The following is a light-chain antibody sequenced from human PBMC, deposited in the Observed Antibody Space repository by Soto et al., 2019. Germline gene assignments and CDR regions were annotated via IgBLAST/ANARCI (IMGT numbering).Light chain of an antibody. J-gene: IGLJ2*01. CDR1: SGHSSYA. Sequence: QSVLTQSPSASASLGASVKLTCTLSSGHSSYAIAWHQQQPEKGPRYLMKLNSDGSHSKGDGIPDRFSGSSSGAERYLTISRLQSEDEADYYCQTWGTVPVVFGGGTKLTVL. V-gene: IGLV4-69*01. CDR3: QTWGTVPVV. CDR2: LNSDGSH.